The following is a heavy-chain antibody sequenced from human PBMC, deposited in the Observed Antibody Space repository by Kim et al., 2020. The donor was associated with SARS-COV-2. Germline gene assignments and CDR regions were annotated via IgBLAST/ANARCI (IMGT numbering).Heavy chain of an antibody. CDR3: AKEGAIVLVVAEDFQH. D-gene: IGHD2-15*01. J-gene: IGHJ1*01. V-gene: IGHV3-23*01. Sequence: SVKSRFTFARDKSKNTLYLQMNSLRAEDTAVYYCAKEGAIVLVVAEDFQHWGQGTLVTVSS.